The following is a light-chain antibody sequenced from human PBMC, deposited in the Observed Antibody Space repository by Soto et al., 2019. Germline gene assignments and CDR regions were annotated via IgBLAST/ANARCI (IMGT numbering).Light chain of an antibody. CDR2: GAS. J-gene: IGKJ4*01. CDR1: QNINNF. V-gene: IGKV1-39*01. Sequence: DIQMTQSPSSLSASVGDRVTITCRASQNINNFLNWYQQRPGKAPRLLIYGASNLQSGVPSRFSGSGSGTNFTVTISSLQPEDFATYYSQQSSSTPLIFGGGTRVQIK. CDR3: QQSSSTPLI.